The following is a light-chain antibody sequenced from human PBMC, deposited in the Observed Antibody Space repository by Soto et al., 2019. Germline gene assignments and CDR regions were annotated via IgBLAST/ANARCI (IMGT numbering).Light chain of an antibody. CDR3: QSYDSSNWV. J-gene: IGLJ3*02. CDR2: EDN. CDR1: SGSIASNY. V-gene: IGLV6-57*04. Sequence: NFMLTQPHSVSESPGKTVTISCTRSSGSIASNYVQWYQQRPGSAPTTVIYEDNPRPSGVPDRFSGSIDSSSNSASLTISGLKTEDEADYYCQSYDSSNWVFGGGTKLTVL.